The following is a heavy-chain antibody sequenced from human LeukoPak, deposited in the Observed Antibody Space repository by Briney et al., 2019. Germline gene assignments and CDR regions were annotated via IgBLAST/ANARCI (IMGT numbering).Heavy chain of an antibody. V-gene: IGHV3-11*01. D-gene: IGHD3-10*01. Sequence: GGSLRLSCAASGFTFSDYYMSWIRQAPGKGLEWVSYISSSGSTIYYADSVKGRFTISRDNAKNSLYLQMNSLRAEDTALYYCARDSVITMVRGVIYYYYYMDVWGKGTTVTVSS. CDR1: GFTFSDYY. CDR2: ISSSGSTI. J-gene: IGHJ6*03. CDR3: ARDSVITMVRGVIYYYYYMDV.